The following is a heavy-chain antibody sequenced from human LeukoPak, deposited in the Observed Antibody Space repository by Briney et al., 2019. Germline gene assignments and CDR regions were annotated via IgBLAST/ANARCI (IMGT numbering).Heavy chain of an antibody. CDR3: ARESSSGWFDY. CDR1: GFTFSSYW. Sequence: GGSLRLSCAASGFTFSSYWMSWVRQAPGKGLEWVANIKEDGSEKYYVDSVKGRFTISRDNAKNSLYLYMNSLRAEGTAVYYCARESSSGWFDYWGQGTLVTVSS. CDR2: IKEDGSEK. D-gene: IGHD6-19*01. V-gene: IGHV3-7*01. J-gene: IGHJ4*02.